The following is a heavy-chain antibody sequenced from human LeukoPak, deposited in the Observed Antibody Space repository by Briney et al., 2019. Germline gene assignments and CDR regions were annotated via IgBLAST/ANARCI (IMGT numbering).Heavy chain of an antibody. D-gene: IGHD4-11*01. CDR1: GGSVSSSSYY. J-gene: IGHJ4*02. CDR2: IYYSGST. V-gene: IGHV4-39*01. Sequence: SETLSLTCTVSGGSVSSSSYYWGWIRQPPGKGLEWIGSIYYSGSTYYNPSLKSRVTISVDTSKNQFSLKLSSVTAADTAVYYCARVTTVTTVYFDYWGQGTLVTVSS. CDR3: ARVTTVTTVYFDY.